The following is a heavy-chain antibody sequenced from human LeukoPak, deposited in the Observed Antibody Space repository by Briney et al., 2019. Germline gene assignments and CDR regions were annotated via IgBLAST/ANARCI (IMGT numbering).Heavy chain of an antibody. V-gene: IGHV3-11*04. CDR1: GFTFSDYY. D-gene: IGHD3-10*01. CDR2: ISSISSTI. Sequence: GGSLRLSCVASGFTFSDYYMSWIRQAPGKGLEWVSSISSISSTICYADSVKGRFTISRDNAKNSLYLQMNSLRPEDTAVYYCARCGDGLPCDFDYWGQGTLVTVSS. CDR3: ARCGDGLPCDFDY. J-gene: IGHJ4*02.